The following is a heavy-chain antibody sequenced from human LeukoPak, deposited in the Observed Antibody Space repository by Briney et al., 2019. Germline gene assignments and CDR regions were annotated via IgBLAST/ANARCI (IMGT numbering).Heavy chain of an antibody. CDR1: GYTFTSYG. Sequence: ASVKVSCKASGYTFTSYGISWVRQAPGKGLEWMGWISAYNGNTNYAQKLQDRVTMTTDTSTSTAYMELRSLRSDDTAVYYCARVRATKSGRYYYYYGMDVWGQGTTVTVSS. V-gene: IGHV1-18*01. CDR2: ISAYNGNT. D-gene: IGHD5-12*01. CDR3: ARVRATKSGRYYYYYGMDV. J-gene: IGHJ6*02.